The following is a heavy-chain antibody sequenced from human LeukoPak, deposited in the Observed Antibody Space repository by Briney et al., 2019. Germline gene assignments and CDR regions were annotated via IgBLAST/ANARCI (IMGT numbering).Heavy chain of an antibody. V-gene: IGHV1-2*02. D-gene: IGHD2-21*02. CDR2: INPNSGGT. CDR1: GYTFTGYY. Sequence: ASVKVSCKASGYTFTGYYMHWVRQAPGQGLEWMGWINPNSGGTNYAQKFQGRVTMTRDTSISTAYMELSRLRSDDTAVYYCARDLVVTAISRDYWGQGTLVTVSS. J-gene: IGHJ4*02. CDR3: ARDLVVTAISRDY.